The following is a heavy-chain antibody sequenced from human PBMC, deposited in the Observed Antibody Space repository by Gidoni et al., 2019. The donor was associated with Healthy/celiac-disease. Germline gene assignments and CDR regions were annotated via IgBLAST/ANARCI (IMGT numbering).Heavy chain of an antibody. D-gene: IGHD3-22*01. CDR2: IIPIFGTA. Sequence: QVQLVQSGAEVQKPGSSVKVSCTASGGTFSSYAISRVRPAPGQGLEWMGGIIPIFGTANYAQKFQGRVTITADKSTSTADMELSSLRSEDTAVYYCARDNYDSSGYLNWGQGTLVTVSS. CDR3: ARDNYDSSGYLN. J-gene: IGHJ4*02. V-gene: IGHV1-69*06. CDR1: GGTFSSYA.